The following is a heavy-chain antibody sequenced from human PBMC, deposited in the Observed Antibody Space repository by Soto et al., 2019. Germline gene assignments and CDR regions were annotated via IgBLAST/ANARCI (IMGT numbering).Heavy chain of an antibody. D-gene: IGHD5-12*01. CDR3: ARGYSGYGP. CDR2: INHSGST. V-gene: IGHV4-34*01. Sequence: SETLSLTCAVYGGSFSGYYWSWIRQPPGKGLEWIGEINHSGSTNYNPSLKSRVNISVDTSKNQFSLKLSSVTAADTAVYYCARGYSGYGPWGQGTLVTVSS. CDR1: GGSFSGYY. J-gene: IGHJ5*02.